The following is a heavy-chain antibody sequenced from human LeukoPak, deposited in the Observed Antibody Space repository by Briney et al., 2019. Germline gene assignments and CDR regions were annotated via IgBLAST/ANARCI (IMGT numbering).Heavy chain of an antibody. D-gene: IGHD1-26*01. Sequence: GGSLRLSCEASGVTFSNYWMSWVRQAPGMGPEWLANIKQDGTEKFYMASVRGRFIISRDNAKSSLYLQMNSLRVEDTAVYYCARRSPAYEFDYWGQGTLVTVSS. J-gene: IGHJ4*02. CDR3: ARRSPAYEFDY. V-gene: IGHV3-7*03. CDR1: GVTFSNYW. CDR2: IKQDGTEK.